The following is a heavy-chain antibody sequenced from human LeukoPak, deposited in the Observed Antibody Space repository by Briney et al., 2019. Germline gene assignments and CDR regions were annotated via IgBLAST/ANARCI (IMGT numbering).Heavy chain of an antibody. V-gene: IGHV5-51*01. CDR3: ARLASGSYYPNFDY. Sequence: GESLKISCKGSGYSFTSHWIGWVRQMPGRGLEWMGIIYPADSDTRYSPSFQGQVTISADKSISTAYLQWSSLKASDTAMYYCARLASGSYYPNFDYWGQGTLVTVSS. J-gene: IGHJ4*02. CDR1: GYSFTSHW. D-gene: IGHD1-26*01. CDR2: IYPADSDT.